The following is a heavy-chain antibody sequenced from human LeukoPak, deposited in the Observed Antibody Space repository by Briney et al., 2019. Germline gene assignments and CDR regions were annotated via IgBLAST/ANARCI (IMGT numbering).Heavy chain of an antibody. J-gene: IGHJ3*02. CDR1: GFTFSNYA. CDR3: AKELRIGYCSSTSCLDAFDI. CDR2: ISGSGGST. Sequence: GGSLRLSCAASGFTFSNYAMTWVRQAPGKGLEWVSAISGSGGSTYYADSVKGRFTISRDNSKNTLYLQMNSLRAEDTAVYYCAKELRIGYCSSTSCLDAFDIWGQGTMVTVSS. V-gene: IGHV3-23*01. D-gene: IGHD2-2*01.